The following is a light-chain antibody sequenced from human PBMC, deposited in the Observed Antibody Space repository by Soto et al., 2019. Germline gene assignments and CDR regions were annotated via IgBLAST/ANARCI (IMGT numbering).Light chain of an antibody. CDR1: SSDVGGYNY. CDR3: SSYAGSNNENV. J-gene: IGLJ1*01. Sequence: QSALTQPPSASGSPGQSVTISCTGTSSDVGGYNYVSWYQQHPGKAPKLMIYGVSKRPSGVPDRFSGSKSGNTASLTVSGLQAEDEADYYCSSYAGSNNENVFGTGTKLTVL. CDR2: GVS. V-gene: IGLV2-8*01.